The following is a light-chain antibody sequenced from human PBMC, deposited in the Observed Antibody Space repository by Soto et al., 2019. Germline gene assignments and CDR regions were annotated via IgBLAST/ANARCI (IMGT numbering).Light chain of an antibody. CDR2: EGT. CDR3: CSYAGTTTSVL. V-gene: IGLV2-23*01. Sequence: QSVLTQPASVSGSPGQSITISCTGTNSDVGNYNLVSWYQQHPGKAPKLMIYEGTKRPSGVSNRFSGSKSGNTASLTISGLQAEDEADYHCCSYAGTTTSVLFGGGTKLTVL. J-gene: IGLJ2*01. CDR1: NSDVGNYNL.